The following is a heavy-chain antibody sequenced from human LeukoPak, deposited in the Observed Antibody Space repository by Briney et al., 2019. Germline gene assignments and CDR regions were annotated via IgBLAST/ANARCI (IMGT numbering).Heavy chain of an antibody. V-gene: IGHV1-8*01. J-gene: IGHJ4*02. Sequence: ASVKVSCKASGYTFTSCDINWVRQATGQGLEWMGWMNPNSGNTGYAQKFQGRVTMTRNTSISTAYMELSSLRSEDTAVYYCARDGGTYYDILTGYSWGQGTLVTVSS. D-gene: IGHD3-9*01. CDR2: MNPNSGNT. CDR1: GYTFTSCD. CDR3: ARDGGTYYDILTGYS.